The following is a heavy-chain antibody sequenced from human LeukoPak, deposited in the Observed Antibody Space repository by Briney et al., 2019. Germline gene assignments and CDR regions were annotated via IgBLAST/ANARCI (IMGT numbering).Heavy chain of an antibody. V-gene: IGHV1-18*01. D-gene: IGHD3-10*01. CDR3: ARDLLLWFGELSGAFDY. CDR1: GYTFTSYG. Sequence: ASVKVSCKASGYTFTSYGISWVRQAPGQGLEWMGWISAYNGNTNYAQKLQGRVTMTTDTSTSTAYMELRSLRSDDTAVYYCARDLLLWFGELSGAFDYWGQGTLVTVSS. J-gene: IGHJ4*02. CDR2: ISAYNGNT.